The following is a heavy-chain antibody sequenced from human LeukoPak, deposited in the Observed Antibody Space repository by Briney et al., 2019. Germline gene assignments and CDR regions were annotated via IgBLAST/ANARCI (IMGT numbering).Heavy chain of an antibody. D-gene: IGHD3-3*01. CDR2: IYTSGST. V-gene: IGHV4-4*07. Sequence: SETLSLTCTVSGGSISSYYWSWIRQPAGKGLEWIGRIYTSGSTNYNPSLKSRVTMPVDTSKNQFSLKLSSVTAADTAVYYCARDGPYDFWSGYPYYYYYYMDVWGKGTTVTVSS. CDR3: ARDGPYDFWSGYPYYYYYYMDV. J-gene: IGHJ6*03. CDR1: GGSISSYY.